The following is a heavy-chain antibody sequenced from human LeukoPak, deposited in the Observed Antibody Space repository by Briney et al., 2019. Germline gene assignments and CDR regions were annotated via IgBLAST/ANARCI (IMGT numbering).Heavy chain of an antibody. J-gene: IGHJ6*03. CDR3: ARGFITDIVVVPAAAYYYYMDV. Sequence: ASVKVSCKASGYTFTSYDINWVRQATGQGLEWMGWMNPNSGNTGYAQKFQGRVTITRNTSISTAYMELSSLRSEDTAVYYCARGFITDIVVVPAAAYYYYMDVWGKGTTVTVSS. CDR2: MNPNSGNT. CDR1: GYTFTSYD. D-gene: IGHD2-2*01. V-gene: IGHV1-8*03.